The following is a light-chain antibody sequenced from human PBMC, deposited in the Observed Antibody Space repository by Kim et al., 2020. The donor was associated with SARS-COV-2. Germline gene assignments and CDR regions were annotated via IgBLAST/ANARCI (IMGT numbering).Light chain of an antibody. CDR1: QSVGDF. CDR3: QQRYSWPLT. V-gene: IGKV3-11*01. CDR2: DAS. J-gene: IGKJ4*01. Sequence: SLSPGERATLSCRASQSVGDFLGWYQQKPGQTPSLLIFDASNRATGIPARFSGSGSGTDFALTITNLEPDDFAVYYCQQRYSWPLTFGGGTKV.